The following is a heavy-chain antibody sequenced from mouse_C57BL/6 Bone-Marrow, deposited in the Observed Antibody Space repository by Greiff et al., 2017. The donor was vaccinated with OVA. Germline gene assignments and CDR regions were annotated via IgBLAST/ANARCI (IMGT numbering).Heavy chain of an antibody. CDR2: IDPENGDT. V-gene: IGHV14-4*01. CDR1: GFNIKDDY. J-gene: IGHJ3*01. CDR3: ATYYGSSYEAWFAD. D-gene: IGHD1-1*01. Sequence: DVKLQESGAELVRPGASVKLSCTASGFNIKDDYMHWVKQRPEQGLEWIGWIDPENGDTEYASKFQGKATITADTSSNTAYLQLSSLPSEDTAVYYCATYYGSSYEAWFADWGQGTLVTVSA.